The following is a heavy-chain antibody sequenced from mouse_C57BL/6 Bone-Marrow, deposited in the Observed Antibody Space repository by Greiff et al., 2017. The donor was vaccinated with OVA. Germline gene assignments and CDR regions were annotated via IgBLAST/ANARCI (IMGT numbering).Heavy chain of an antibody. D-gene: IGHD1-1*01. CDR3: ASSTVVATRGWYFDV. Sequence: EVMLVESGGGLVQPGESLKLSCESNEYEFPSHDMSWVRKTPEKRLELVAAINSDGGSTYYPDTMERRFIISRDNTKKTLYLQMSSLRSEDTALYYCASSTVVATRGWYFDVWGTGTTVTVSS. V-gene: IGHV5-2*01. J-gene: IGHJ1*03. CDR2: INSDGGST. CDR1: EYEFPSHD.